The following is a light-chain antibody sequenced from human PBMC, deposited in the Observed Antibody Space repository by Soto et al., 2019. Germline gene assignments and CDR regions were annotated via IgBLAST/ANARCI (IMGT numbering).Light chain of an antibody. J-gene: IGKJ1*01. CDR3: QQYGGSPWT. Sequence: EIVLTQSPGTLSLSPGEGATLSCRASQSVSNNYLAWYQQIPGQAPRLLIYDAFSRATGIPDRISGSGSGTDFTLTISRLEPEDFAVYYCQQYGGSPWTFGQGTKVEIK. V-gene: IGKV3-20*01. CDR1: QSVSNNY. CDR2: DAF.